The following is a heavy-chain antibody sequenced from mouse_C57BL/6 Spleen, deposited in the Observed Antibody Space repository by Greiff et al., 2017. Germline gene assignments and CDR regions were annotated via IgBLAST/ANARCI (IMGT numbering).Heavy chain of an antibody. D-gene: IGHD1-1*01. V-gene: IGHV1-62-2*01. CDR2: FYPGSGSI. Sequence: VQLQQSGAELVKPGASVKLSCKASGYTFTEYTIHWVKQRSGQGLEWIGWFYPGSGSIKYNEKFKDKATLTADKSSSTVYMELSRLTSEDSAVYFCARHEEGYYYGSSYAMDYGGQGTSVTVSS. CDR1: GYTFTEYT. CDR3: ARHEEGYYYGSSYAMDY. J-gene: IGHJ4*01.